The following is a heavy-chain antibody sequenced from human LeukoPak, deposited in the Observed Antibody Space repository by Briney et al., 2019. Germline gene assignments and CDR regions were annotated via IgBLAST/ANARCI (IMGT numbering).Heavy chain of an antibody. J-gene: IGHJ4*02. V-gene: IGHV3-23*01. CDR2: ISGSSGVTT. CDR1: GFPFSSFA. CDR3: AKAVWGYCSSCFDY. D-gene: IGHD2-2*01. Sequence: GGSLRLSCAASGFPFSSFAMSWVRQAPGKGLERVSAISGSSGVTTYYAVSVKGRFTISRDNSKNTLHLQMNSLRAEDTAVYYCAKAVWGYCSSCFDYWGQGTLVTVSS.